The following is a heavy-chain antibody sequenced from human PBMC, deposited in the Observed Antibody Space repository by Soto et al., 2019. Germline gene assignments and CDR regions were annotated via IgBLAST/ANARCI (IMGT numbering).Heavy chain of an antibody. V-gene: IGHV3-23*01. D-gene: IGHD2-15*01. CDR3: AKDSGERGDILVVVAATNWCDT. CDR1: GFTFSSYA. Sequence: EVQLLESGGGLVQPGGSLRLSCAASGFTFSSYAMSWVRQAPGKGLEWVSAISGSGGSTYYADSVKGRFTISRDNSKNTLYRQINSLRDEDTAVYYCAKDSGERGDILVVVAATNWCDTWGQGTLVTVSS. CDR2: ISGSGGST. J-gene: IGHJ5*02.